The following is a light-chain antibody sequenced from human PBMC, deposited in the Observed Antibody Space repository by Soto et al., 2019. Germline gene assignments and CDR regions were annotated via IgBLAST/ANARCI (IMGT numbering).Light chain of an antibody. CDR1: QSINNW. Sequence: DIQMTQSPSTLSGSVGDRVTITCRASQSINNWLAWYQQKPGKAPKFLIYDASNLESGVPSRFSGSASGTEFTPTISSLQPDDFATYYCQQYDNYPLTFGGGTKVDIK. V-gene: IGKV1-5*01. CDR3: QQYDNYPLT. CDR2: DAS. J-gene: IGKJ4*01.